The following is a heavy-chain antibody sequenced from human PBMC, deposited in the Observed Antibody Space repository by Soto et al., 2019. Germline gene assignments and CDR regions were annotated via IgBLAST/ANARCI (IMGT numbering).Heavy chain of an antibody. Sequence: QVQLVQSGAEVKKPGSSVKVSCKASGGSFSSYPVSWVRQAPGQGLEWMGGIIPVSGTANYAQKFQGRVTITADEATSTAYRELSSLISDDTAGYYCAGSYSLAGDATRRGDNFDYWGQGTLVSVSS. CDR1: GGSFSSYP. CDR3: AGSYSLAGDATRRGDNFDY. D-gene: IGHD2-21*01. CDR2: IIPVSGTA. J-gene: IGHJ4*02. V-gene: IGHV1-69*01.